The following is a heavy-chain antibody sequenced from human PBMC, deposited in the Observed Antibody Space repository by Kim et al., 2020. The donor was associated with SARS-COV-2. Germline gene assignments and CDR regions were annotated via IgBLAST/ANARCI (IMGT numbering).Heavy chain of an antibody. V-gene: IGHV4-59*08. CDR1: GGSISSYY. CDR2: IYYSGST. D-gene: IGHD2-8*02. Sequence: SETLSLTCTVSGGSISSYYWSWIRQPPGKGLEWIGYIYYSGSTNYNPSLKSRVTISVDTSKNQFSLKLSSVTAADTAVYYCATNQVTGGWTGWFDPWGQGTLVTVSS. J-gene: IGHJ5*02. CDR3: ATNQVTGGWTGWFDP.